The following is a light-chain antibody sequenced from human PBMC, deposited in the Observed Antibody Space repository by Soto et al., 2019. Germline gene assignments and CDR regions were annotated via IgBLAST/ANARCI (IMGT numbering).Light chain of an antibody. CDR1: QSLSNNIY. CDR3: QQYGSSPIT. J-gene: IGKJ5*01. Sequence: EIVLTQSPGTLSLSPGERATLSCRASQSLSNNIYLAWYQQKPGQAPRLLIYGASSRATSLPNRFSRSGSRTYFSLTFSRQEPEDFAAYYYQQYGSSPITFGQATRLEIK. V-gene: IGKV3-20*01. CDR2: GAS.